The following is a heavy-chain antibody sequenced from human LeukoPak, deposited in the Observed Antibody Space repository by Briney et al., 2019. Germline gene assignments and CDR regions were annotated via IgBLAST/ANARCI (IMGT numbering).Heavy chain of an antibody. V-gene: IGHV4-39*07. CDR1: GGSISSSSNY. CDR2: IYYSGNT. Sequence: SETLSLTSTVSGGSISSSSNYWGWIRQPPGKGLEWIGSIYYSGNTYYNPSLKSRVTISVDTSKNQFSLKLSSVTAADTAVYYCARDIPSGYHDYWGQGTLVTVSS. J-gene: IGHJ4*02. CDR3: ARDIPSGYHDY. D-gene: IGHD3-3*01.